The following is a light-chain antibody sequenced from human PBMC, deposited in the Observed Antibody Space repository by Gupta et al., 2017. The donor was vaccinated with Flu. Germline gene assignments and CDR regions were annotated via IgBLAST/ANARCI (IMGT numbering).Light chain of an antibody. V-gene: IGLV1-51*01. CDR2: DNN. CDR3: GTWDSSLSAGL. J-gene: IGLJ3*02. Sequence: QSVLTQPPSVSAAPGQKVTISCSGSSSNIGNNYVSWYQQLPGTAPKLLIYDNNKRPSGIPDQFSGSKSGTSATLGITGLQTGDEADYYCGTWDSSLSAGLFGGGTKLTVL. CDR1: SSNIGNNY.